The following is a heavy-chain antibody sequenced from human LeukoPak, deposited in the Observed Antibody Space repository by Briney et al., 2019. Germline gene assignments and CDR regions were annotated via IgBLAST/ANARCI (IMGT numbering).Heavy chain of an antibody. Sequence: GGSLRLSCAASGFTFSSYAMHWVRQAPGKGLEYVSAISSNGGSTYYANSVKGRFTISRDNSKNTLYLQMGSLRAEDMAVYYCARAKLVELVPAAIQGPPGYWGQGTLVTVSS. V-gene: IGHV3-64*01. J-gene: IGHJ4*01. CDR3: ARAKLVELVPAAIQGPPGY. D-gene: IGHD2-2*02. CDR2: ISSNGGST. CDR1: GFTFSSYA.